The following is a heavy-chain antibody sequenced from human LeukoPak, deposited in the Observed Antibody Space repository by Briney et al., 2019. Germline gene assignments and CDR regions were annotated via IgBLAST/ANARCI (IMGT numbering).Heavy chain of an antibody. Sequence: ASVKVSCKASGYTFTSYYLHWVRQAPGQGLEWMGWINAGNGNTKYSQKFQGRVTITRDTSASTAYMELSSLRSEDTAVYYCARVPTMVRGVIYDYWGQGTLVTVSS. D-gene: IGHD3-10*01. CDR2: INAGNGNT. V-gene: IGHV1-3*01. CDR1: GYTFTSYY. CDR3: ARVPTMVRGVIYDY. J-gene: IGHJ4*02.